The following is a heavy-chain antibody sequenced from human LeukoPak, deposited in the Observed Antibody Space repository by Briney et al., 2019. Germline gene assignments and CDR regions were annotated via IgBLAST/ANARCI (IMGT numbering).Heavy chain of an antibody. CDR1: GGSISSSY. CDR2: VYYSGST. CDR3: ARGGQWEPLDY. Sequence: SETLSLTCTVSGGSISSSYWSRIRQPPGKGLEWLGYVYYSGSTNYNPSLKSRVTMSVDTSKSQFSLKLSSVTAADTAVYYCARGGQWEPLDYWGQGTLVTVSS. D-gene: IGHD1-26*01. V-gene: IGHV4-59*01. J-gene: IGHJ4*02.